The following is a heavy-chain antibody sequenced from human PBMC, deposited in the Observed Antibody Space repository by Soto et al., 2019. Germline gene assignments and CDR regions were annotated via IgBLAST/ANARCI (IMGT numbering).Heavy chain of an antibody. CDR2: ISGSGGST. J-gene: IGHJ4*02. CDR1: GFTFSSYA. Sequence: EVQLLESGGGLVQPGGSLRLSCAASGFTFSSYAMSWVRQAPGKGLEWVSAISGSGGSTYYADSVKGRFTISRDNSKNTLYLQMNSLRAEDTAVYYCANFILPWYYFDYWGQGTLVTVSS. CDR3: ANFILPWYYFDY. D-gene: IGHD2-21*01. V-gene: IGHV3-23*01.